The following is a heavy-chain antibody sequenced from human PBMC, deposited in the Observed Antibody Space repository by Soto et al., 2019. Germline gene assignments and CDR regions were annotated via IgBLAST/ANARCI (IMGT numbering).Heavy chain of an antibody. CDR1: GYTFTSYG. D-gene: IGHD6-19*01. V-gene: IGHV1-18*01. J-gene: IGHJ4*02. CDR2: ISAYNGNT. CDR3: LRVGSIAVAGTRGVFDY. Sequence: QVQLVQSGAEVKKPGASVKVSCKASGYTFTSYGISWVRQAPGQGLEWMGWISAYNGNTNYAQKLQGRVTMTTDTSTSTAYMELRSLRSDHTAVYHCLRVGSIAVAGTRGVFDYWGQGTLVTVSS.